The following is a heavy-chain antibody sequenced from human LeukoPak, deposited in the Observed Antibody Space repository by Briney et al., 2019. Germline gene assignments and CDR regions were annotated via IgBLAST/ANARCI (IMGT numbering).Heavy chain of an antibody. V-gene: IGHV3-33*06. CDR2: IWYDGSNK. D-gene: IGHD6-13*01. J-gene: IGHJ4*02. CDR1: GFTFSSYG. CDR3: AKMSSSSWYHSEPYFDY. Sequence: PGRSLRLSCAASGFTFSSYGMHWVRQAPGKGLEWVAVIWYDGSNKYYADSVKGRFTISRDNSKNTLYLQMNSLRAEDTAVYYCAKMSSSSWYHSEPYFDYWGQGTLVTVSS.